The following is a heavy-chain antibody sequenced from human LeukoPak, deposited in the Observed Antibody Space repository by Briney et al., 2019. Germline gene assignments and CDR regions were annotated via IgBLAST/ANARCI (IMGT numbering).Heavy chain of an antibody. CDR1: GFKFSDRY. Sequence: PGGSQRLSCAASGFKFSDRYIDSVRQAPGKGLEWVGRSRNKASSYTTEYAASVEGRFTISRDVSESSLYLQMNSLRTEDTAVYYCGRIAVNVNNGMDVWGQGTTVTVSS. J-gene: IGHJ6*02. D-gene: IGHD1/OR15-1a*01. V-gene: IGHV3-72*01. CDR3: GRIAVNVNNGMDV. CDR2: SRNKASSYTT.